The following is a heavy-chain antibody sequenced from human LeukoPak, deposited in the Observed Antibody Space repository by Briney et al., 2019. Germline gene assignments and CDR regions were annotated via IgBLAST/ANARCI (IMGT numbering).Heavy chain of an antibody. J-gene: IGHJ3*02. D-gene: IGHD2-21*02. V-gene: IGHV4-61*08. Sequence: SQTLSLTCTVSGGSISSGGYSWSWIRQPPGKGLEWIGYIYYSGSTNYNPSLKSRVTISVDTSKNQFSLKLSSVTAADTAVYYCARYSYCGGDCYDAFDIWGQGTMVTVSS. CDR1: GGSISSGGYS. CDR2: IYYSGST. CDR3: ARYSYCGGDCYDAFDI.